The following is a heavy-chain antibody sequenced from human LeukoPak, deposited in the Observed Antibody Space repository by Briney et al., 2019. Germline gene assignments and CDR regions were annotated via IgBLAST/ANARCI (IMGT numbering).Heavy chain of an antibody. J-gene: IGHJ4*02. Sequence: KTSETLSLTCTVSGGSISSSSYYWGWIRQPPGKGLEWIGSIYYSGSTYYNPSLRSRVTISVDTSKNQFSLKLSSVTAADTAVYYCARGVKGDDYWGQGTLVTVSS. CDR1: GGSISSSSYY. CDR3: ARGVKGDDY. D-gene: IGHD3-10*01. V-gene: IGHV4-39*07. CDR2: IYYSGST.